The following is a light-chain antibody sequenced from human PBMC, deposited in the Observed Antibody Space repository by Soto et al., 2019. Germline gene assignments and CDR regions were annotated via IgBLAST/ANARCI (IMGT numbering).Light chain of an antibody. V-gene: IGLV2-8*01. CDR1: KNDIGVYDF. Sequence: QSVMTQPPSASGSPGQSVTISCTGTKNDIGVYDFVSWYQHHPGKAPRLIIYEVVQRPSGVPDRFSGSKSGNTASLTVSGIQAPDEADYPSQSYAESLSASVFGIGTHVTV. J-gene: IGLJ1*01. CDR2: EVV. CDR3: QSYAESLSASV.